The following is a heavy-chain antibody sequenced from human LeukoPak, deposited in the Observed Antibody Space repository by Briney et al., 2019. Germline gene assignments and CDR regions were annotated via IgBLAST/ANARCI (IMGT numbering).Heavy chain of an antibody. CDR3: ARGSDYYGSGSYYRASRFDY. CDR2: INHSGST. CDR1: GGSFSGYY. J-gene: IGHJ4*02. Sequence: SGTLSLTCAVYGGSFSGYYWSWIRQPPGKGLEWIGEINHSGSTNYNPSLKSRVTISVDTSKNQFSLKLSSVTAADTAVYYCARGSDYYGSGSYYRASRFDYWGQGTLVTVSS. D-gene: IGHD3-10*01. V-gene: IGHV4-34*01.